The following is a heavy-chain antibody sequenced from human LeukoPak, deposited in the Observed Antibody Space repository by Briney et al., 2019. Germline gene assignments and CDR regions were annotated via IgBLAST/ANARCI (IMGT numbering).Heavy chain of an antibody. V-gene: IGHV4-39*07. D-gene: IGHD3-16*02. CDR1: GGSISLSYYY. CDR2: VYYSGTT. CDR3: ARDPSVYDYVWGSYRLNWFDP. J-gene: IGHJ5*02. Sequence: SETLSLTCSVSGGSISLSYYYWGWIRQPPGKALEWIGSVYYSGTTSYNPSLKSRVTISVDMSKNHFSLRLSSVTAADTAVYYCARDPSVYDYVWGSYRLNWFDPWGQGTLVTVSS.